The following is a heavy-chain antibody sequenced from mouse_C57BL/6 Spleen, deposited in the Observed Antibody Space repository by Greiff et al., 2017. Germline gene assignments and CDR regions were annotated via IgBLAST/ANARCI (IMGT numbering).Heavy chain of an antibody. D-gene: IGHD1-1*01. J-gene: IGHJ2*01. CDR3: ARNYGSSQPYYFDY. CDR2: ISSGSSTI. CDR1: GFTFSDYG. Sequence: DVKLVESGGGLVKPGGSLKLSCAASGFTFSDYGMHWVRQAPEKGLEWVAYISSGSSTIYYADTVKGRFTISRDNAKNTLFLQMTSLRSEDTAMYYCARNYGSSQPYYFDYWGQGTTLTVSS. V-gene: IGHV5-17*01.